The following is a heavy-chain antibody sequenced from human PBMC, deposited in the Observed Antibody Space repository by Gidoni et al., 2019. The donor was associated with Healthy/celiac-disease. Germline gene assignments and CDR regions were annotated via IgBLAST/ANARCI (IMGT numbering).Heavy chain of an antibody. J-gene: IGHJ4*02. CDR2: IWGSGCSN. D-gene: IGHD3-22*01. V-gene: IGHV3-23*01. CDR3: AKAANRGVVITPCDF. Sequence: EVQLLESGGGLVQTGGSLRLSCAASGFTFSSYAMSWVRQAPGKGLGWVSAIWGSGCSNNYADSVNGRFTISRDNSKNTLYLQMNRLRAEDTAVYYCAKAANRGVVITPCDFLGPGTLVTVSS. CDR1: GFTFSSYA.